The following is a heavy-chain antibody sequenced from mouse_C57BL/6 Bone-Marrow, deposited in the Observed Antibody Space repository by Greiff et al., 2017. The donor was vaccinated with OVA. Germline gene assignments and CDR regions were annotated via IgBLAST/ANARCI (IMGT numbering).Heavy chain of an antibody. CDR3: ARSGYYGNGFAY. CDR1: GYTFTDYY. V-gene: IGHV1-26*01. J-gene: IGHJ3*01. D-gene: IGHD1-1*01. CDR2: INPNNGGT. Sequence: EVKLQESGPELVKPGASVKISCKASGYTFTDYYMNWVKQSHGKSLEWIGDINPNNGGTSYNQKFKGKATLTVDKSSSTAYMELRSLTSEDSAVYYCARSGYYGNGFAYWGQGTLVTVSA.